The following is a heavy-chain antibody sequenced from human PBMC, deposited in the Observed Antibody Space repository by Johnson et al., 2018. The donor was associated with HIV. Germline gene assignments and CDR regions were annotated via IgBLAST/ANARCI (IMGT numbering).Heavy chain of an antibody. Sequence: VQLVESGGGLIQPGGSLTLSCEGSEFTFSYYWMHWVRQAPGKGLEWVSAISGSGDSAYYAVSVKGRFTISIDNSKNTMSLQMNNLRVEDTGIYHLARVGDSFGFDVWGQGTMVTFSS. J-gene: IGHJ3*01. D-gene: IGHD3-16*01. CDR2: ISGSGDSA. V-gene: IGHV3-23*04. CDR3: ARVGDSFGFDV. CDR1: EFTFSYYW.